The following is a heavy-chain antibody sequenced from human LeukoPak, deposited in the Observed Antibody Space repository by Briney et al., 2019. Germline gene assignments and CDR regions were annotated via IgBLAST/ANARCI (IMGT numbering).Heavy chain of an antibody. CDR1: GFTFSSYS. D-gene: IGHD6-13*01. Sequence: GGSLRLSCAASGFTFSSYSMNWVRQAPGKGLEWVSAISGSGGSTYYADSVKGRFTISRDNSKNTLYLQMNSLRAEDTAVYYCAKDHLYSSSWSYYFDYWGQGTLITVSS. J-gene: IGHJ4*02. CDR2: ISGSGGST. CDR3: AKDHLYSSSWSYYFDY. V-gene: IGHV3-23*01.